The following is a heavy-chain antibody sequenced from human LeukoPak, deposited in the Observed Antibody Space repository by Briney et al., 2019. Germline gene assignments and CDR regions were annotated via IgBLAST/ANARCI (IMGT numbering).Heavy chain of an antibody. CDR2: ISYDGSNK. D-gene: IGHD3-22*01. CDR3: AKGDYYDSSGYYYSY. J-gene: IGHJ4*02. CDR1: GFTFSSYA. Sequence: GGSLRLSCAASGFTFSSYAMHWVRQAPGKGLEWVAVISYDGSNKYYADSVKGQFTISRDNSKNTLYLQMNSLRAEDTAVYYCAKGDYYDSSGYYYSYWGQGTLVTVSS. V-gene: IGHV3-30*04.